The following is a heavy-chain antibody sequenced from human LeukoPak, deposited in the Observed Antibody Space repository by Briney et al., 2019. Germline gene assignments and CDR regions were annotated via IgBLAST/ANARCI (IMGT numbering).Heavy chain of an antibody. Sequence: GGSLRLSCAASGFTFTSFWMSWVRLAPGKGLEWVANIKQDGSEKNYVDSVKGRFTISRDNAKNSMSLQMNSLRAEDTAVYYCTREGILAGVDYWGQGILVTVSS. CDR3: TREGILAGVDY. J-gene: IGHJ4*02. CDR1: GFTFTSFW. CDR2: IKQDGSEK. D-gene: IGHD6-13*01. V-gene: IGHV3-7*01.